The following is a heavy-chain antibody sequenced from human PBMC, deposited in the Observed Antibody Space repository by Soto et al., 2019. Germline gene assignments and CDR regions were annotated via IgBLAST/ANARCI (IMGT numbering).Heavy chain of an antibody. CDR1: GGSISSYY. CDR3: ARGLCSGGSCYRVPDWFDP. Sequence: PSETLSLTCTVSGGSISSYYWSWIRQPPGKGLEWIGYIYYSGSTNYNPSLKSRVTISVDKSKNQFSLKLSSVTAADTAVYYCARGLCSGGSCYRVPDWFDPGGQETLVTVSS. V-gene: IGHV4-59*12. J-gene: IGHJ5*02. CDR2: IYYSGST. D-gene: IGHD2-15*01.